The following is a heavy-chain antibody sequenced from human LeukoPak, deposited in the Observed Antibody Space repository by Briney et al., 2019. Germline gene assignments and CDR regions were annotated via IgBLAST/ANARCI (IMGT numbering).Heavy chain of an antibody. CDR2: INPNTGNP. J-gene: IGHJ4*02. CDR1: GYTFITYG. V-gene: IGHV7-4-1*02. CDR3: ARPSGTIFGVVTPFDY. Sequence: ASVKVSCKASGYTFITYGINWVRQAPGQGLEWMGWINPNTGNPMYAQGFTGRFVFSLDTSVSTAYPQISSLKAEDTAVYYCARPSGTIFGVVTPFDYWGQGTLVTVSS. D-gene: IGHD3-3*01.